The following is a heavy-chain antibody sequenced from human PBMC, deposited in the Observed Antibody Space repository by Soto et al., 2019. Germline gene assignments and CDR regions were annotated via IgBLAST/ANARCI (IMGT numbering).Heavy chain of an antibody. CDR3: STDIGIYGLDI. J-gene: IGHJ6*02. D-gene: IGHD1-26*01. CDR2: IKSKTDGGTA. Sequence: EVQLVESGGGFVQPGGSLRLSCVASRFSFTNAWMSWVRQAPGKGPEWVGRIKSKTDGGTADYAAPGKGRFTISRDDSQNSLYLHMDSLKAEDTALYHCSTDIGIYGLDIWGQGTTVTVPS. V-gene: IGHV3-15*01. CDR1: RFSFTNAW.